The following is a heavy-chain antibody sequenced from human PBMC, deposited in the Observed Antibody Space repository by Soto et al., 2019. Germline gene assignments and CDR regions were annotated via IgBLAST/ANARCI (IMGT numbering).Heavy chain of an antibody. Sequence: QVLLQESGPGLVKPSETLSLSCTVSGGSISSYHWSWIRQTPGKGLEWIGYVHYSWGSNYNPSLKSRVAISQDTSKSQFSLELTSVTATDSAVYYCARQGFGAPPGLVDVWGQGTTVTVSS. CDR2: VHYSWGS. J-gene: IGHJ6*02. CDR1: GGSISSYH. CDR3: ARQGFGAPPGLVDV. V-gene: IGHV4-59*08. D-gene: IGHD3-10*01.